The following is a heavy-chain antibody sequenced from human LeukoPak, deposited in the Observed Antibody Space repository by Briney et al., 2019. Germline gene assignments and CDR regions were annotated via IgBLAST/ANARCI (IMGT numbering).Heavy chain of an antibody. J-gene: IGHJ4*02. Sequence: GASVKVSCKASGYTFTGYYMHWVRQAPGQGLEWMGWINPNSGGTNYAQKFQGRVTMTRDTSISTAYMELSRLRSDDTAVYYCARDGDYVWGSYRDGAFDYWGQGTLVTVSS. V-gene: IGHV1-2*02. CDR2: INPNSGGT. D-gene: IGHD3-16*02. CDR1: GYTFTGYY. CDR3: ARDGDYVWGSYRDGAFDY.